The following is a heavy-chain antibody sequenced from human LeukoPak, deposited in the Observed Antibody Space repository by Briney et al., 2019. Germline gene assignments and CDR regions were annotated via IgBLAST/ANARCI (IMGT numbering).Heavy chain of an antibody. CDR1: GGSISSYY. D-gene: IGHD2-15*01. V-gene: IGHV4-59*01. Sequence: SETLSLTCTVSGGSISSYYWSWIRQPPGKGLEWIGYIYYSGSTNYNPSLKSRVTISVDTSKNQVSLEVSSVTAADTAVYYCARSFFSGDYMDVWGKGTTVTVSS. CDR3: ARSFFSGDYMDV. J-gene: IGHJ6*03. CDR2: IYYSGST.